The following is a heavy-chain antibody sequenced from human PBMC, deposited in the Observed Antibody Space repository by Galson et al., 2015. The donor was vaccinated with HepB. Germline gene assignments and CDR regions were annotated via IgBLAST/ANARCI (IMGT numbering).Heavy chain of an antibody. D-gene: IGHD2-2*01. V-gene: IGHV3-23*01. J-gene: IGHJ5*02. CDR1: GFTFSSYG. CDR3: AKAPGYILVVPAAMKAVWFDP. Sequence: SLRLSCAASGFTFSSYGMSWVRQAPGRGLEWVSSISGSGGSTYYADSVRGRFTVSRDNTKNMLYLQINSLRGEDTAVYYCAKAPGYILVVPAAMKAVWFDPWGQGKLVTVSS. CDR2: ISGSGGST.